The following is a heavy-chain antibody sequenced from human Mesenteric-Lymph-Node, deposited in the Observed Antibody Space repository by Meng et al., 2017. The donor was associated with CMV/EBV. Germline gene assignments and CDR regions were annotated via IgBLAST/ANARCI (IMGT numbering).Heavy chain of an antibody. Sequence: GGSLRLSCVASGFTFSGSAMHWFRQAPGKGLEWIGRIKTKSNSYATVYAASAKGRFTFSRDDSRNTAFLQMSGLRTEDTAIYYCTAGPTFTTPPYWGQGTLVTVSS. CDR3: TAGPTFTTPPY. CDR1: GFTFSGSA. D-gene: IGHD2/OR15-2a*01. V-gene: IGHV3-73*01. J-gene: IGHJ4*02. CDR2: IKTKSNSYAT.